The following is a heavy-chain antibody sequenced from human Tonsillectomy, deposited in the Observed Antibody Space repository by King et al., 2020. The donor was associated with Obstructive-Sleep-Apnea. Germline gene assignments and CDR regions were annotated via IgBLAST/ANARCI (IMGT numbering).Heavy chain of an antibody. J-gene: IGHJ4*02. V-gene: IGHV1-24*01. D-gene: IGHD4-11*01. CDR3: ATSDYGNYEIDY. Sequence: QLVQSGADVKKPGASVKVSCKVSGYTLTELSMHWVRQAPGKGLEWMGCFDPEDGEAIYAQKFQGRVTMTEDTSTDTAYMELSSLRSEDTAVYYCATSDYGNYEIDYWGQGTLVTVSS. CDR2: FDPEDGEA. CDR1: GYTLTELS.